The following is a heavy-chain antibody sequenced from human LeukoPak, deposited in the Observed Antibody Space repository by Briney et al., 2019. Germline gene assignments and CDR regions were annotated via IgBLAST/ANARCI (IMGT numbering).Heavy chain of an antibody. CDR1: GYSFTSYW. D-gene: IGHD2-2*01. J-gene: IGHJ4*02. Sequence: GESLKSSCKGSGYSFTSYWIAWVRQMPAKGLEWMGIIYPGDSDTRYSPSFQGQVTISADKSISTAYQQWSSLRASDTAMYYCARQPLPRTNHAALMDWGQGTLVTVSS. V-gene: IGHV5-51*01. CDR2: IYPGDSDT. CDR3: ARQPLPRTNHAALMD.